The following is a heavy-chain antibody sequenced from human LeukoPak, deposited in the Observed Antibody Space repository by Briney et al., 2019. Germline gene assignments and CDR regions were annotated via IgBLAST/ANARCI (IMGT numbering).Heavy chain of an antibody. D-gene: IGHD2-2*01. V-gene: IGHV3-23*01. CDR3: AKSYQAYYYYGMDV. J-gene: IGHJ6*02. CDR2: ISGSGGST. CDR1: GFTFRSHA. Sequence: GGSLRLSCVGSGFTFRSHAMSWVRQAPGKGLEWVSGISGSGGSTDYADSVKGRFTISRDNSKNTLYLQMNSLRAEDTAVYYCAKSYQAYYYYGMDVWGQGTTVTVSS.